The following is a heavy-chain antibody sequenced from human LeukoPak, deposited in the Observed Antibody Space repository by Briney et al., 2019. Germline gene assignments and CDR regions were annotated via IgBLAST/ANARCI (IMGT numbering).Heavy chain of an antibody. V-gene: IGHV4-59*12. CDR3: ARSDGYGLVGI. D-gene: IGHD3-10*01. J-gene: IGHJ3*02. Sequence: SETLSLTCTVSGGSISSYYWSWIRQPPGKGLEWIGYIYYSGSTNYNPSLKSRVTISVDTSKNQFSLNLSSVAAADTAVYYCARSDGYGLVGIWGQGTMITVSS. CDR2: IYYSGST. CDR1: GGSISSYY.